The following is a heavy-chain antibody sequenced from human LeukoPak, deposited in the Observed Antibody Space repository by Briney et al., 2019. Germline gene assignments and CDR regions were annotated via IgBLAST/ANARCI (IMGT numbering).Heavy chain of an antibody. V-gene: IGHV3-33*01. Sequence: GSLRLSCAASGFTFSSYGMHWVRQAPGKGLEWVAVIWYDGSNKYYADSVKGRFTISRDNSKNTLYLQMNSLRAEDTAVYYRLTYYYDSRIPHWGQGTLVTVSS. D-gene: IGHD3-22*01. CDR2: IWYDGSNK. CDR1: GFTFSSYG. CDR3: LTYYYDSRIPH. J-gene: IGHJ4*02.